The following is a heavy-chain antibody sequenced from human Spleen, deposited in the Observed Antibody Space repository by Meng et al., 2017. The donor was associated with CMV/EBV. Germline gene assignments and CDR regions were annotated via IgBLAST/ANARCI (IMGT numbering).Heavy chain of an antibody. CDR1: EFSVSNNE. J-gene: IGHJ4*02. V-gene: IGHV3-48*03. D-gene: IGHD3-22*01. CDR2: ISSSGSTI. Sequence: GESLKISCAASEFSVSNNEMSWVRQAPGKGLEWVSYISSSGSTIYYADSVKGRFTISRDNAQNSLYLQINSLRAEDTAVYYCAKSITMIVVVRGYFDYWGQGTLVTVSS. CDR3: AKSITMIVVVRGYFDY.